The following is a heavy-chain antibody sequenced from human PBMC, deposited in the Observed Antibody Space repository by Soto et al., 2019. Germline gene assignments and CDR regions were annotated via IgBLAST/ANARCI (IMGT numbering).Heavy chain of an antibody. Sequence: GASVKVSCKASGYTFTGYYMLLVRQAPGQGLEWMGWINPNSGGTNYAQKFQGWVTMTRDTSISTAYMELSRLRSDDTAVYYCARGGPSSWSPISQIDYWGQGTLVTVSS. CDR3: ARGGPSSWSPISQIDY. V-gene: IGHV1-2*04. CDR1: GYTFTGYY. D-gene: IGHD6-13*01. J-gene: IGHJ4*02. CDR2: INPNSGGT.